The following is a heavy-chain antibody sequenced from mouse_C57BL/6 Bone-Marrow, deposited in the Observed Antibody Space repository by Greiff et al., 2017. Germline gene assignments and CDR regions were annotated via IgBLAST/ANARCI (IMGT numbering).Heavy chain of an antibody. D-gene: IGHD2-3*01. J-gene: IGHJ2*01. CDR3: ARVGPGWLLPHYFDY. Sequence: QVQLQQPGAELVKPGASVKLSCKASGYTFTSYWMHWVKQRPGQGLEWIGMIHPNSGSTNYNEKFKSKATLTVDKSSSTAYMQLSILTSEDSAVYYCARVGPGWLLPHYFDYWGQGTTLTVSS. CDR1: GYTFTSYW. V-gene: IGHV1-64*01. CDR2: IHPNSGST.